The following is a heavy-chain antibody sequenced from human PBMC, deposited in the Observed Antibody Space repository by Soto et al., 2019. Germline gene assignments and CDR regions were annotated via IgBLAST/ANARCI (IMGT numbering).Heavy chain of an antibody. V-gene: IGHV3-30*18. D-gene: IGHD3-22*01. CDR1: GFTFSSYG. CDR2: ISYDGSNK. Sequence: QVQLVESGGGVVQPGRSLRLSCAASGFTFSSYGMHWVRQAPGKGLEWVAVISYDGSNKYYADSVKGRFTISRDNSKNTLYLQMNSLRAEDTAVYYCAKELATGDSSGPSVYWGQGTLVTVSS. J-gene: IGHJ4*02. CDR3: AKELATGDSSGPSVY.